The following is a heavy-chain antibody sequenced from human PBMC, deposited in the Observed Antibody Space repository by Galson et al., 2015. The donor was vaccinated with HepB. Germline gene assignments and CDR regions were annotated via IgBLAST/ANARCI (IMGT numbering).Heavy chain of an antibody. CDR2: IDWDDDK. D-gene: IGHD3-10*01. CDR1: GFSLSTSGMC. Sequence: PALVKPTQPLTLTCTFSGFSLSTSGMCVSWIRQPPGKALEWLALIDWDDDKYYSTSLKTRLTISKDTSKNQVVLTMTNMDPVDTATYYCARTRLWFGELSAFDIWGQGTMVTVSS. J-gene: IGHJ3*02. V-gene: IGHV2-70*01. CDR3: ARTRLWFGELSAFDI.